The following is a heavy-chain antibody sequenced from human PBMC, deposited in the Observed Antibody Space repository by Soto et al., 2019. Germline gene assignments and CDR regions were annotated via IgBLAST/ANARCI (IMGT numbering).Heavy chain of an antibody. CDR3: ATRSIAARPFDY. CDR2: INRSGST. V-gene: IGHV4-34*01. Sequence: PSETLSLTCAVYGGSFSGYYWSWIRQPPGKGLEWIGEINRSGSTNYNPSLKSRVTISVDTSKNQFSLKLSSVTAADTAVYYCATRSIAARPFDYWGQGTLVTVSS. J-gene: IGHJ4*02. CDR1: GGSFSGYY. D-gene: IGHD6-6*01.